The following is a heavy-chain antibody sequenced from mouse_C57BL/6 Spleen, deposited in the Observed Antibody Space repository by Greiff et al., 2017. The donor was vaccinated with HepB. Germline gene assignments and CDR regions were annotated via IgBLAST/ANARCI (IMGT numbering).Heavy chain of an antibody. J-gene: IGHJ2*01. Sequence: VQLKQSGPELVKPGASVKIPCKASGYTFTDYNMDWVKQSHGKSLEWIGDINPNNGGTIYNQKFKGKATLTVDKSSSTAYMELRSLTSEDTAVYYCARRGYGYDFDYWGQGTTLTVSS. CDR2: INPNNGGT. V-gene: IGHV1-18*01. CDR3: ARRGYGYDFDY. CDR1: GYTFTDYN. D-gene: IGHD2-2*01.